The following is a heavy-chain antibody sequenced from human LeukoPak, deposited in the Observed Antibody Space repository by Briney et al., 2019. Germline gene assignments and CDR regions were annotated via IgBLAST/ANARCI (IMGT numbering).Heavy chain of an antibody. CDR2: SNAGNGNT. V-gene: IGHV1-3*01. CDR1: GYSFTSSS. J-gene: IGHJ4*02. D-gene: IGHD6-13*01. Sequence: ASVTVSCKASGYSFTSSSMHWVRHGPGQRLEWMGWSNAGNGNTKYSQKFQSRVTITRDTSASRAYMELSSLRSEDTAVYYCAVGIAAAGTTYYFDYWGQGTLVTVSS. CDR3: AVGIAAAGTTYYFDY.